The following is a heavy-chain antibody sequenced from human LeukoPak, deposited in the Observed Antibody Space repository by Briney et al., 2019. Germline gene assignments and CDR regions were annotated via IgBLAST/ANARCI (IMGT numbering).Heavy chain of an antibody. CDR1: GFIFGDYA. CDR2: ITWNSVSI. Sequence: PGRSLRLSCAASGFIFGDYAMHWVRQAPGKGLEWVSGITWNSVSIGYADSVKGRFTISRDNAKNSLYLQMSSLRAGDTAFYYYYYGMDVWGQGTTVTVSS. CDR3: YYGMDV. V-gene: IGHV3-9*01. J-gene: IGHJ6*02.